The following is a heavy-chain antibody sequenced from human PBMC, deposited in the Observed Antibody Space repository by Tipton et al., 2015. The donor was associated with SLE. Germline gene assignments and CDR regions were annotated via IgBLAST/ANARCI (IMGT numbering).Heavy chain of an antibody. D-gene: IGHD6-19*01. CDR2: LYAGGST. V-gene: IGHV4-39*02. CDR1: GVSISTSRYY. Sequence: TLSLTCSVSGVSISTSRYYWGWIRQSPGQGLEWVGSLYAGGSTYFHPSLKSRASISADASKNHFSLKLTSVTAADTAVYYCARLSYSTGWVGRWGQGTLVTVSS. J-gene: IGHJ4*02. CDR3: ARLSYSTGWVGR.